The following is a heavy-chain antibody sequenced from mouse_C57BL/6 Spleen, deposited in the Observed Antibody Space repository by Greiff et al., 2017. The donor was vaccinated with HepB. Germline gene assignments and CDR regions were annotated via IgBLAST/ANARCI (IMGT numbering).Heavy chain of an antibody. V-gene: IGHV1-82*01. CDR1: GYAFSSSW. J-gene: IGHJ3*01. Sequence: VQVVESGPELVKPGASVKISCKASGYAFSSSWMNWVKQRPGKGLEWIGRIYPGDGDTNYNGKFKGKATLTADKSSSTAYMQISSLTSEDSAVYFCARGDYGSGGFAYWGQGTLVTVSA. D-gene: IGHD1-1*01. CDR2: IYPGDGDT. CDR3: ARGDYGSGGFAY.